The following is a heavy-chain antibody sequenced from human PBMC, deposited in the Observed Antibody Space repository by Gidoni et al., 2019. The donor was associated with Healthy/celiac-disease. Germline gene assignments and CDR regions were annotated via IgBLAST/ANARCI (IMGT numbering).Heavy chain of an antibody. CDR3: ASHSFYCSSTSCLPSWGFDY. V-gene: IGHV3-7*03. Sequence: EVQLVESGGGLVQPGGSLRLSCAASGFTFSSYWMSWVRQAPGKGLEWVANIKQDGSEKYYVDSVKGRFTISRDNAKNSLYLQMNSLRAEDTAVYYCASHSFYCSSTSCLPSWGFDYWGQGTLVTVSS. J-gene: IGHJ4*02. D-gene: IGHD2-2*01. CDR2: IKQDGSEK. CDR1: GFTFSSYW.